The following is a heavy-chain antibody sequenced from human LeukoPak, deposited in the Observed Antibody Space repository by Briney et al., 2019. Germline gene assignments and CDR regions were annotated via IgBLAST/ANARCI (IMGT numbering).Heavy chain of an antibody. CDR3: ARSIVGVRKRNDY. Sequence: ASVKVSCKASGYTFSSYDIIWVRQASRQGIGWMGWMNPNSGHTGYAQKFQGRVTMTRSTSISTAYMELTSLTSEDSAVYYCARSIVGVRKRNDYWGQGTLVTVSS. J-gene: IGHJ4*02. D-gene: IGHD1-26*01. CDR2: MNPNSGHT. CDR1: GYTFSSYD. V-gene: IGHV1-8*01.